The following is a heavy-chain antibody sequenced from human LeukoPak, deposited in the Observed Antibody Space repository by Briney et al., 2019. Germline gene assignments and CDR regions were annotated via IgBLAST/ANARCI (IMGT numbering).Heavy chain of an antibody. J-gene: IGHJ4*02. Sequence: GGSLRLSCAASGFTFSSYAMSWVRQAPGNGLEWVSAISGSGGSTYYADSVKGRFTISRDNSKNTLYLQMNSLRAEDTAVYYCAKTSSGXYGVYFDYWGQGTLVTVSS. CDR2: ISGSGGST. D-gene: IGHD6-19*01. CDR3: AKTSSGXYGVYFDY. CDR1: GFTFSSYA. V-gene: IGHV3-23*01.